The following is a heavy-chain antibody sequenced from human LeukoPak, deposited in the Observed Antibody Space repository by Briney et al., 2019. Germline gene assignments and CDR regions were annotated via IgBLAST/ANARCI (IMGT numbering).Heavy chain of an antibody. Sequence: SVTVSCTASGGTFSIYAISWVRQAPGQGLEWMGGIIPIFGTANYAQKFQGRVTITADESTSTAYMELSSLRSEDTAVYYCARNGRYCSSTSCYTGYYGMDVWGQGTTVTVSS. V-gene: IGHV1-69*13. CDR3: ARNGRYCSSTSCYTGYYGMDV. CDR1: GGTFSIYA. J-gene: IGHJ6*02. CDR2: IIPIFGTA. D-gene: IGHD2-2*02.